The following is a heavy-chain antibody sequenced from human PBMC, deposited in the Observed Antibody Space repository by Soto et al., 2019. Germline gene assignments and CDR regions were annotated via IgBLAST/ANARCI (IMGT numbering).Heavy chain of an antibody. Sequence: SETLSLTCPVAGGSVSSATYFWSWVRQPPGGGLEWIAYILYSGSSMYNPSLKSRVTISLSTSKTQFSLRLTSVTAADTAVYYCARGMYKSGWNLDLWGQGIVVTVSS. D-gene: IGHD6-19*01. CDR3: ARGMYKSGWNLDL. V-gene: IGHV4-61*01. CDR1: GGSVSSATYF. J-gene: IGHJ5*02. CDR2: ILYSGSS.